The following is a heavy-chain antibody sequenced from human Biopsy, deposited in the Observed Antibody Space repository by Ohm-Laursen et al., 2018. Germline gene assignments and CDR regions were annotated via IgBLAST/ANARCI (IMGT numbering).Heavy chain of an antibody. Sequence: ASSVKVSCKVSGGTFTNYAISWVRQASGQGLEWMGGIIPIFGTANYAQKFQGRVTITADESTSTAYMELSSLRSDDTAVYYCARDALGGGSYRFFYWGQGSLVTVSS. D-gene: IGHD1-26*01. CDR3: ARDALGGGSYRFFY. CDR2: IIPIFGTA. V-gene: IGHV1-69*01. J-gene: IGHJ4*02. CDR1: GGTFTNYA.